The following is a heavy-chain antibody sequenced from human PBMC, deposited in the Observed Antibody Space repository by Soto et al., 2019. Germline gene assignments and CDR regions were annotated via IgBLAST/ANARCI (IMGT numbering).Heavy chain of an antibody. Sequence: QVQLVQSGAEVKKPGSSVKVSCKASGGTFSNYTINWVRQAPGQGLEWMGGIIPIFGTASYAQKFQGRVTITADESTSQAKREWRSLSSEDRALYSWAKPLGISPLFDSGGQGTWLTVSS. V-gene: IGHV1-69*01. CDR1: GGTFSNYT. CDR3: AKPLGISPLFDS. J-gene: IGHJ4*02. CDR2: IIPIFGTA.